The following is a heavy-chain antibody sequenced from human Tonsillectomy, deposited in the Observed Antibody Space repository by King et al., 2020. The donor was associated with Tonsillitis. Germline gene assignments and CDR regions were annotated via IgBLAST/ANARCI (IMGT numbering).Heavy chain of an antibody. D-gene: IGHD6-19*01. Sequence: VQLVDSGGGLVQPGSSLRLSCAASGFTFDDYAMYWVRQAPGKGLEWVSGIRWNSVCIDYVVSVKGRFTIYRDNAKNSLYLQMNSLRAEDTAWYYCAKDMGQWLGGGLDYWGQGTLVTVSS. CDR3: AKDMGQWLGGGLDY. CDR1: GFTFDDYA. J-gene: IGHJ4*02. CDR2: IRWNSVCI. V-gene: IGHV3-9*01.